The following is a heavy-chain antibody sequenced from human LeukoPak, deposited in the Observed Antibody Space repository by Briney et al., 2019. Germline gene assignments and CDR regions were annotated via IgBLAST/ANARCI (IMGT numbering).Heavy chain of an antibody. D-gene: IGHD3-9*01. CDR1: GFTFSSYA. CDR3: AKWGDYDVLTGYYDSDY. J-gene: IGHJ4*02. CDR2: VSGRDTST. Sequence: GGSLRLSCAASGFTFSSYAMSWVRQAPGKGLEWVSAVSGRDTSTYYTDSVKGRFTISRDNSKNTLYLQMNSLSAEDTAIYYCAKWGDYDVLTGYYDSDYWGQGTLVTVSS. V-gene: IGHV3-23*01.